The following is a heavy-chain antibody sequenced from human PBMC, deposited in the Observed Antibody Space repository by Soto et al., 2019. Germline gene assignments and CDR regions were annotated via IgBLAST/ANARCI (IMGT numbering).Heavy chain of an antibody. D-gene: IGHD6-13*01. V-gene: IGHV4-38-2*02. CDR3: ARDSSSWFNLYNYCMDV. Sequence: PSETLSLTCAVSGYSISSGYYWGWIRQPPGKGLEWIGSIYHSGSTYYNPSLKSRVTISVDTSKNQFSLKLSSVTAADTAVYYCARDSSSWFNLYNYCMDVWGQGTTVTVSS. CDR2: IYHSGST. J-gene: IGHJ6*02. CDR1: GYSISSGYY.